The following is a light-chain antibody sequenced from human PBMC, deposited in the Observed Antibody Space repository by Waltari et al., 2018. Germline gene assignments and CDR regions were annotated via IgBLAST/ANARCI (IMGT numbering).Light chain of an antibody. V-gene: IGKV3-20*01. J-gene: IGKJ2*01. CDR2: GAS. CDR3: QQYGNSPYT. CDR1: QSVSSSY. Sequence: IALTQSPGTLSLSPGDRATLSCRASQSVSSSYLAWYQQKPGQAPRLLTYGASSRATGLPDRFSGSGSGTDFTLSISRLEPEDFAVYYCQQYGNSPYTFGQGTKLEIK.